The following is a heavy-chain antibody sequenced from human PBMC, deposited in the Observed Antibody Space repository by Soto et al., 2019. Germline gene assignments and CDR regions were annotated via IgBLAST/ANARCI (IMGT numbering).Heavy chain of an antibody. CDR1: GDSISSGNKY. CDR2: IYSSGST. J-gene: IGHJ6*02. D-gene: IGHD3-16*01. Sequence: QVQLRESGPGLVKPSQTLSLTCTVSGDSISSGNKYWSWIRQPPGKALEWIGYIYSSGSTYYNPSLKSRLSISLHTSDNQFSLKFDSVTEAASAVYYCARVPSPFDYYYAMDVWGHGTTVTVSS. CDR3: ARVPSPFDYYYAMDV. V-gene: IGHV4-30-4*01.